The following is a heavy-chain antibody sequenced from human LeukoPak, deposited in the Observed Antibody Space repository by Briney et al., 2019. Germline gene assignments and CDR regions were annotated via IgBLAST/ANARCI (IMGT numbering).Heavy chain of an antibody. CDR1: VFTFSRYW. CDR3: ARASRGNWFDP. CDR2: ICDDGSTT. D-gene: IGHD3-10*01. Sequence: GGSLRLSCAASVFTFSRYWMHWVRQAPGKGLVWVSRICDDGSTTAYADSVKGRFTISRDKSKNTLYLQMNSLRAEDPAVYYCARASRGNWFDPWGQGPLAAVSS. J-gene: IGHJ5*02. V-gene: IGHV3-74*01.